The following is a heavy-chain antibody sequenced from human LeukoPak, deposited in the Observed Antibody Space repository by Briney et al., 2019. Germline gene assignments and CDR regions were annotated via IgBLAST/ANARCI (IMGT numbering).Heavy chain of an antibody. J-gene: IGHJ5*02. CDR3: AREGELPAHNWFDP. V-gene: IGHV4-38-2*02. D-gene: IGHD1-26*01. CDR1: GYSISSGYY. Sequence: PSETLSLTCTVSGYSISSGYYWGWIRQPPGKGLEWIGSIYHSGSTYYNPSLKSRVTISVDTSKNQFSLKLSSVTAADTAVYYCAREGELPAHNWFDPWGQGTLVTVSS. CDR2: IYHSGST.